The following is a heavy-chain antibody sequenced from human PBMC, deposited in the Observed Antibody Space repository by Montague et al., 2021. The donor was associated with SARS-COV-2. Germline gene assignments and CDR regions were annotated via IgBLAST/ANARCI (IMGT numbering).Heavy chain of an antibody. V-gene: IGHV6-1*01. CDR1: GDSVSSNIAT. CDR2: TYYRPKWYN. CDR3: ARIPVGGRYYFDF. Sequence: CAISGDSVSSNIATWNWIRQSPSRGLEWLGRTYYRPKWYNDYAESVKSRITSDPDTSKHQFSLHLNSVTPEDTAVYYCARIPVGGRYYFDFWGQGTLVTVCS. J-gene: IGHJ4*02. D-gene: IGHD2-2*01.